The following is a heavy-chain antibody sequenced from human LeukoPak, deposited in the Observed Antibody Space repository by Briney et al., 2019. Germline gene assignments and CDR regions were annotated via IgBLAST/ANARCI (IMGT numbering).Heavy chain of an antibody. CDR2: INSNGDEI. V-gene: IGHV3-23*01. CDR1: GFTFSTYA. D-gene: IGHD6-6*01. Sequence: PGGSLKLSCAASGFTFSTYAMTWVRQAPGKGLEYVSGINSNGDEIYYADSVRDRFTISRDNSNNALYLQMDSLRTEDTAVYYCANWIGSSSRDYWGQGTLVTVSS. CDR3: ANWIGSSSRDY. J-gene: IGHJ4*02.